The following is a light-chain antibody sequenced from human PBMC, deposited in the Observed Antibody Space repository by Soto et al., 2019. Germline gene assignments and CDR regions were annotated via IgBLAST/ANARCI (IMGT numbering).Light chain of an antibody. CDR3: QQYGSSPWT. CDR2: GAS. J-gene: IGKJ1*01. V-gene: IGKV3-20*01. CDR1: QSVSSSF. Sequence: EIVLTQSPGTLSLSPGERATLSCRASQSVSSSFLAWYQQKPGQAPRLLIYGASSRATGIPDRFSGRGSGTDFTLTISRLESEDFAVYYCQQYGSSPWTFGQGTKVEIK.